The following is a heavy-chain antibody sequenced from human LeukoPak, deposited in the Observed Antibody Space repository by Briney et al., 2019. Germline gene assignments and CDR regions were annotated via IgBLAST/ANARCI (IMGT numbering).Heavy chain of an antibody. CDR1: GYTFTSYG. CDR3: ARDRAMIVVVTPXFDY. J-gene: IGHJ4*02. Sequence: GASVKVSCKASGYTFTSYGISWVRQAPGQGLEWMGWISAYNGNTNYAQKLQGRVTMTTDTSTSTAYMELRSLRSDDTAVYYCARDRAMIVVVTPXFDYWGQGTLVTVSS. D-gene: IGHD3-22*01. V-gene: IGHV1-18*01. CDR2: ISAYNGNT.